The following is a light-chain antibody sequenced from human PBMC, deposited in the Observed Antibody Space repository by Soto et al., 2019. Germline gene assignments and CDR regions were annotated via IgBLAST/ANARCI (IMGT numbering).Light chain of an antibody. V-gene: IGKV3-20*01. Sequence: EIVLTQSPGTLSLSPGERATLSCRASQSVSNNYLAWYQQKPGQAPRLLIYGASNRATGIPDRFSDSGSGTDFTLTISRLEPEDFAVHYCQQYGSSGTFGQGTKVDIK. CDR1: QSVSNNY. J-gene: IGKJ1*01. CDR3: QQYGSSGT. CDR2: GAS.